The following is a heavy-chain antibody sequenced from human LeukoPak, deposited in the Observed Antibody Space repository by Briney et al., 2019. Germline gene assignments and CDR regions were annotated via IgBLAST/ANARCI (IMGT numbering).Heavy chain of an antibody. CDR1: GGTFNNYI. J-gene: IGHJ4*02. D-gene: IGHD1-14*01. Sequence: SVKVSCKTSGGTFNNYIISWVRQAPGQGLEWVGTIILILDIANYSQKFQGRVAITADTSTSTAYMELSDLGSEDTAVYFCAREPEGLTTESHWGQGTLVTVSS. V-gene: IGHV1-69*04. CDR2: IILILDIA. CDR3: AREPEGLTTESH.